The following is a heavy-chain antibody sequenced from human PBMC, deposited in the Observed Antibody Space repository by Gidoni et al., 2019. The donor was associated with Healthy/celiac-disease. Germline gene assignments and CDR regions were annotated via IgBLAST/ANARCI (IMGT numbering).Heavy chain of an antibody. CDR1: GHTFISYG. V-gene: IGHV1-18*01. CDR3: ARVYRDLYGGDRYHFDC. D-gene: IGHD2-21*01. CDR2: ISAHNGNT. Sequence: QVQLVQSGAEVKKPGSSVKVSCTASGHTFISYGISGVRQAPGQGLEWMGGISAHNGNTNYAQKFQGRVTMTTDTSTSTAYMELRSLRSDDTAGYYCARVYRDLYGGDRYHFDCWGQGTLVTVSS. J-gene: IGHJ4*02.